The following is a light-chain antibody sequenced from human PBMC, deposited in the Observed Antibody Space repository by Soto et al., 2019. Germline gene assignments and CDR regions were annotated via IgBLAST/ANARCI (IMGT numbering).Light chain of an antibody. V-gene: IGKV1-6*01. Sequence: AIQMTQSPSSLSSSVGDRVTITCRASQGIRNDLGWYQQKQGKAPKLLIYAATSLQSGVPSRFSGSGSGIDFTLTISRPQPEDFATYYCLRDYNSPRTFGQGTKVEIK. CDR2: AAT. CDR1: QGIRND. CDR3: LRDYNSPRT. J-gene: IGKJ1*01.